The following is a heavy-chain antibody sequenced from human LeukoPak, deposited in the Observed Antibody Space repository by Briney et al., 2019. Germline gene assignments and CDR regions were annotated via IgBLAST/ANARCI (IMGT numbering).Heavy chain of an antibody. CDR3: AKVCSGGSCY. V-gene: IGHV3-23*01. CDR2: ISASGDST. D-gene: IGHD2-15*01. Sequence: GGSLRLSCEASGFTFSSYAMSWVRQAPGKGLEWVTAISASGDSTFYVDSVKGRFTISRDSSKNTLYLQMNSLRAEDTAVYYCAKVCSGGSCYWGQGTLVTVSS. CDR1: GFTFSSYA. J-gene: IGHJ4*02.